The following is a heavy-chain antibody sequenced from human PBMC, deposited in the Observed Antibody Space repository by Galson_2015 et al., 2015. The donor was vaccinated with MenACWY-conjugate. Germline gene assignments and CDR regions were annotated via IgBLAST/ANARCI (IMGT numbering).Heavy chain of an antibody. Sequence: SLRLSCAASGFRFRSYTLYWVRQAPGKGLEWVAVVSYDGSSKYYADSVKGRFTISRDNSKNTVSLQMNSLRPEDTAAYYCVRAEGWLRSAFDIWGQGTMVTVSS. CDR2: VSYDGSSK. CDR1: GFRFRSYT. V-gene: IGHV3-30*01. CDR3: VRAEGWLRSAFDI. D-gene: IGHD5-24*01. J-gene: IGHJ3*02.